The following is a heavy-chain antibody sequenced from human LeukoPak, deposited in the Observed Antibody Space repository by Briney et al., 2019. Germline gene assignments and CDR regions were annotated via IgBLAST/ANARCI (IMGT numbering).Heavy chain of an antibody. Sequence: GWSRRLSCVASGPTLNSFWMHWVRQAPGNWLKWLSTISGGTGNTYYSDSVKGQFTISRDNSKNTLYLQMHSLRAEDTALYYSAKDKEQWYSTGWPDYWGQGTLVSVSS. CDR3: AKDKEQWYSTGWPDY. V-gene: IGHV3-23*01. J-gene: IGHJ4*02. CDR2: ISGGTGNT. CDR1: GPTLNSFW. D-gene: IGHD6-19*01.